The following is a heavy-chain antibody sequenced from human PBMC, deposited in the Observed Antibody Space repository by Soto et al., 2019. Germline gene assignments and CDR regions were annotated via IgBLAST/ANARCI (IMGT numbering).Heavy chain of an antibody. Sequence: SETLSLTCNVSGGSLTNYYWSWIRQPPGKGLEWIGYIYYSGSTNYNPSLKSRVTISVDTSKNQFSLKLSSVTAADTAVYYCARYIVLVPAAKIANAFDYWGQGTLVTVSS. J-gene: IGHJ4*02. V-gene: IGHV4-59*08. CDR2: IYYSGST. D-gene: IGHD2-2*01. CDR3: ARYIVLVPAAKIANAFDY. CDR1: GGSLTNYY.